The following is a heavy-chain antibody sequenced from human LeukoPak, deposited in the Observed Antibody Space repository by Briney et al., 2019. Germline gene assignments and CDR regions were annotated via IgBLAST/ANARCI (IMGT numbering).Heavy chain of an antibody. J-gene: IGHJ4*02. D-gene: IGHD6-13*01. V-gene: IGHV3-7*01. CDR2: IKQDGTEK. CDR3: ASGSIAED. Sequence: GRSLILSCAASGFLFGSYWMSWVRQAPGKGLEWVANIKQDGTEKYYVDSVKGRFTISRDNVGNSLYLQMNRLRAEDTAVYYCASGSIAEDWGQGTLVTVSS. CDR1: GFLFGSYW.